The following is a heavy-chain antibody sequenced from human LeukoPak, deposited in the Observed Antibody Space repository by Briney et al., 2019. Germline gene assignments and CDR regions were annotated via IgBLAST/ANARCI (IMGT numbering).Heavy chain of an antibody. V-gene: IGHV3-11*01. CDR3: AKDSPVLTV. Sequence: PGGSLRLSCAASGFTFSDYYMSWIRQAPGKGLEWVSYISSSGSTIYYADSVKGRFTISRDNSKNTLYLQMNSLRAEDAAIYYCAKDSPVLTVWGQGTLVTVSS. D-gene: IGHD3-9*01. CDR2: ISSSGSTI. CDR1: GFTFSDYY. J-gene: IGHJ4*02.